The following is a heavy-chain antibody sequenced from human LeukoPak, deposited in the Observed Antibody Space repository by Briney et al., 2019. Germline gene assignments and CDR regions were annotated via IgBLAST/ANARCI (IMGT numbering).Heavy chain of an antibody. CDR1: GGSFSGYY. D-gene: IGHD4-23*01. CDR2: INHSGST. J-gene: IGHJ4*02. V-gene: IGHV4-34*01. Sequence: SETLSLTCAVYGGSFSGYYWSWIRQPPGKGLEWIGEINHSGSTNYNPSLKSRVTISVDTSKNQFSLKLSSVTAADTAVYYCARGTMTTVASDYWGQGTLVTVSS. CDR3: ARGTMTTVASDY.